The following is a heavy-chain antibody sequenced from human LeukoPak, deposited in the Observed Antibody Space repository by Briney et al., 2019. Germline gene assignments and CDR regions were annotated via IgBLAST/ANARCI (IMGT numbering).Heavy chain of an antibody. CDR3: AAYYDILTGYSQFAGWD. CDR1: GGSISSGDYY. D-gene: IGHD3-9*01. CDR2: IYYSGGT. J-gene: IGHJ4*02. V-gene: IGHV4-30-4*01. Sequence: SQTLSLTCTVSGGSISSGDYYWSWIRQPPGKGLEWIGYIYYSGGTYYNPSLKSRVTISVDTSKNQFSLKLSSVTAADTAVYYCAAYYDILTGYSQFAGWDWGQGTLVTVSS.